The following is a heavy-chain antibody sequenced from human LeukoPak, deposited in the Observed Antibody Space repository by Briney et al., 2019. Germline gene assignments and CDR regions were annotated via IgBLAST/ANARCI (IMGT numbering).Heavy chain of an antibody. D-gene: IGHD1-26*01. Sequence: SETLPLTCAVYGGSFSGYYWSWIRQPPGKGLEWIGEINHSGSTNYNPSLKSRVTISVDTSKNQFSLKLSSVTAADTAVYYCARDQAGATGRWRSPPGWGQGTMVTVSS. CDR2: INHSGST. V-gene: IGHV4-34*01. CDR1: GGSFSGYY. J-gene: IGHJ3*01. CDR3: ARDQAGATGRWRSPPG.